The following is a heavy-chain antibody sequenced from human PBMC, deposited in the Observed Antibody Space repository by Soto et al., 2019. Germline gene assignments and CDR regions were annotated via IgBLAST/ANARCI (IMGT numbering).Heavy chain of an antibody. V-gene: IGHV2-5*02. CDR3: AHSVVAGLGYYFDY. Sequence: QITLKESGPTLVKPTLTLTLTCTFSGFSLSSTRVAVGWISQPPGKALEWLALIYWDDDKRYCPFLKSRLTITKDTSKNQVLLTMTNMDPVDTATYYCAHSVVAGLGYYFDYWGQGTLVTVSS. J-gene: IGHJ4*02. D-gene: IGHD6-19*01. CDR2: IYWDDDK. CDR1: GFSLSSTRVA.